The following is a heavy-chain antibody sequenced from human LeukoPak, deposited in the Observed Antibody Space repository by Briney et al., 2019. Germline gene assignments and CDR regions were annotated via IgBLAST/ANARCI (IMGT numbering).Heavy chain of an antibody. CDR2: ISYDGSNK. Sequence: GGSLRLSCAASGFTFSSYAMSWVRQAPGKGLEWVAVISYDGSNKYYADSVKGRFTISRDNSKNTLYLQMNSLRAGDTAVYYCARDRVGATDYFDYWGQGTLVTVSS. D-gene: IGHD1-26*01. CDR1: GFTFSSYA. V-gene: IGHV3-30-3*01. J-gene: IGHJ4*02. CDR3: ARDRVGATDYFDY.